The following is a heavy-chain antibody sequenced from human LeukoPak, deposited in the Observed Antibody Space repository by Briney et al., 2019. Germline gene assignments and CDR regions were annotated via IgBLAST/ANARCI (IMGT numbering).Heavy chain of an antibody. D-gene: IGHD3-22*01. J-gene: IGHJ4*02. Sequence: GGSLRLSCAASGSTFSSHAMSWVRQAPGKGLEWVSIISGDGGITYYADSVKGRFTISRDNSKNTLYLQMNSLRAEDTAVYYCAKDGFDYYDSSGYYYFNYWGQGTLVTVSS. CDR2: ISGDGGIT. CDR1: GSTFSSHA. CDR3: AKDGFDYYDSSGYYYFNY. V-gene: IGHV3-23*01.